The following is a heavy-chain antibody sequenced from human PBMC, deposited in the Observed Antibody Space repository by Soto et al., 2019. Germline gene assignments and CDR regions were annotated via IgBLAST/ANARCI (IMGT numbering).Heavy chain of an antibody. Sequence: QITLKESGPTLVKPTQTLTLTCTFSGFSLGTSGVGVGWIRQPPGKALEWVAVIYWDDYKHFSPSLESRLTLPKDTSKHLVVLTMTDMDPVDTATYYCAHKGSGLYPLDYWGQGTLVTVSS. V-gene: IGHV2-5*02. D-gene: IGHD3-10*01. J-gene: IGHJ4*02. CDR2: IYWDDYK. CDR1: GFSLGTSGVG. CDR3: AHKGSGLYPLDY.